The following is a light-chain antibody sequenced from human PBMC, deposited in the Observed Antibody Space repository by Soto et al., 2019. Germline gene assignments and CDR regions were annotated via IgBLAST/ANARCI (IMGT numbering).Light chain of an antibody. J-gene: IGKJ3*01. CDR1: QTIIRY. CDR3: PQSYSTLFS. CDR2: AAS. V-gene: IGKV1-39*01. Sequence: DIQMTQSPSSLSASVGDRVTITCRASQTIIRYLNWYQQKPGRAPNLLIYAASNLQSGVPSRFSGRASGTEFTLTISSLQPEDFATYYCPQSYSTLFSFGPGTKVEIK.